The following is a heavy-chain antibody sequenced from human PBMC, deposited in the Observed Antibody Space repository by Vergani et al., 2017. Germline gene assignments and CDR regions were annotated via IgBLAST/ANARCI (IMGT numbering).Heavy chain of an antibody. CDR1: GGSVSSGSYY. D-gene: IGHD1-1*01. J-gene: IGHJ4*02. CDR3: ALWAVQLXLGY. Sequence: QVQLQESGPGLVKPSETLSLTCTVSGGSVSSGSYYWIWIRQPPGKGLEWIGYIYYSGSTNYNPSLKSRVTISVDTSKNQFSLKLSSVTAADTAVYYCALWAVQLXLGYWGQGTLVTVSS. V-gene: IGHV4-61*01. CDR2: IYYSGST.